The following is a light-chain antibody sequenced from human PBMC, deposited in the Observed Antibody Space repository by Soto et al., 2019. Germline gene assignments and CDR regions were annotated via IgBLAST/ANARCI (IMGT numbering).Light chain of an antibody. CDR2: AAS. V-gene: IGKV1-27*01. CDR1: QGISNY. Sequence: DNRMALIPSTLSASVGDRVTITCRASQGISNYLAWYQQKPGKVPKLLIYAASTLQSGVPSRFSGSGSGTDFTLTISSLQPEDVATYYCQNYNSAPWTFGQGTKVDIK. J-gene: IGKJ1*01. CDR3: QNYNSAPWT.